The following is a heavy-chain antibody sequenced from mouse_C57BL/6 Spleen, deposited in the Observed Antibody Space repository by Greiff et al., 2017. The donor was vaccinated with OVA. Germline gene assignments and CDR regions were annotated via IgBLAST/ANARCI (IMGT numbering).Heavy chain of an antibody. D-gene: IGHD2-14*01. CDR2: INPSSGYT. CDR3: ARREYDGAMDY. V-gene: IGHV1-7*01. CDR1: GYTFTSYW. J-gene: IGHJ4*01. Sequence: QVQQSGAELAKPGASVKLSCKASGYTFTSYWLHWVKQRPGHGLEWIGYINPSSGYTKYNQKFKDKATLTADKSSSTAYMQLSSLTYEDSAVYYCARREYDGAMDYWGQGTSVTVSS.